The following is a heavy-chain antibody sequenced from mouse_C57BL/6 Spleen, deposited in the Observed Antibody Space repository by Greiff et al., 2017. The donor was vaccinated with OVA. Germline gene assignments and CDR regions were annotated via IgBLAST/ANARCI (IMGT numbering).Heavy chain of an antibody. J-gene: IGHJ2*01. Sequence: DVHLVESGGGLVKPGGSLKLSCAASGFTFSDYGMHWVRQAPEKGLEWVAYISSGSSTIYYAATVKGRFTISRDNAKNTLFLQMTSLRSEDTAMYYCARVGRWFPDYWGQGTTLTVSS. D-gene: IGHD2-3*01. V-gene: IGHV5-17*01. CDR2: ISSGSSTI. CDR1: GFTFSDYG. CDR3: ARVGRWFPDY.